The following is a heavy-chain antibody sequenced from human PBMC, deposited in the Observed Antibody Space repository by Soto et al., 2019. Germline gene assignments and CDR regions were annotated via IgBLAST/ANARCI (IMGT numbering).Heavy chain of an antibody. J-gene: IGHJ4*02. CDR2: ISSTTNYI. CDR3: ARESEDPTSNFDY. V-gene: IGHV3-21*06. CDR1: GFTFTRYS. Sequence: VGALRLSCAASGFTFTRYSMNWVRQAPGKGLEWVSSISSTTNYIYYGDSMKGRFTISRDNAKNSLYLEMNSLRAEDTAVYYCARESEDPTSNFDYWGQGTLVTV.